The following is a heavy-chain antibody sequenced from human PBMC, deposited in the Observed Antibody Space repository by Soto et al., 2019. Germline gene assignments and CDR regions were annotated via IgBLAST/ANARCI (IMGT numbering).Heavy chain of an antibody. D-gene: IGHD6-6*01. Sequence: GGSVRLSCAASGFTFSIYVMNWVRQAPGKGLEWVGRIKSKTDGGTTDYAAPVKGRFTISRDDSKNTLYLQMNSLKTEDTAVYYCNTKSLRAAPPFDYWGQGTLVTVSS. J-gene: IGHJ4*02. V-gene: IGHV3-15*07. CDR2: IKSKTDGGTT. CDR1: GFTFSIYV. CDR3: NTKSLRAAPPFDY.